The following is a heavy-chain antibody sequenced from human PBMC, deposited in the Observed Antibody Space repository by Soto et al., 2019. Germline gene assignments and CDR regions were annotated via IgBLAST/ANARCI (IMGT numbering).Heavy chain of an antibody. J-gene: IGHJ5*02. V-gene: IGHV1-8*01. D-gene: IGHD1-26*01. CDR3: ARMATSGTLNWFDP. CDR1: GYTFTNYD. Sequence: AQLVQSGAEVKEPGASVKVSCKASGYTFTNYDISWVRQATGQGLEWMGWMNLNSANTGYAQKFQGRVSMTRDTSINTAYMELSSLRSEDTAIYYCARMATSGTLNWFDPWGQGTLVTVSS. CDR2: MNLNSANT.